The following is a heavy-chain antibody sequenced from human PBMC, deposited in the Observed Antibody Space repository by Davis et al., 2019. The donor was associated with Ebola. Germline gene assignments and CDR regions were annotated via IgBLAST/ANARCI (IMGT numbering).Heavy chain of an antibody. J-gene: IGHJ5*02. CDR3: ARGSVVVAATGRWFDP. CDR1: GYTFTSYA. V-gene: IGHV1-3*01. D-gene: IGHD2-15*01. CDR2: INAGNGNT. Sequence: ASVKVSCKASGYTFTSYAMHWVRQAPGQRLEWMGWINAGNGNTKYSQKFQGRVTITRDTSASTAYMELSSLRSEDTAVYYCARGSVVVAATGRWFDPWGQGTLVTVSS.